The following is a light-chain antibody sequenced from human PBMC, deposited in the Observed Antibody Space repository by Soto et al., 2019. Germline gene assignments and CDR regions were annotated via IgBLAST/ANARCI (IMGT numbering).Light chain of an antibody. Sequence: EIVLTQSPATMSLSPGERATLSCRTSQSVSRNLAWYQQKPGQAPRLLIYDASQRATGIAARFSGSGSGTDFTLTISNLEPEDFAVYYCQQRSNWPANFGQGTRLEIK. J-gene: IGKJ5*01. CDR2: DAS. V-gene: IGKV3-11*01. CDR3: QQRSNWPAN. CDR1: QSVSRN.